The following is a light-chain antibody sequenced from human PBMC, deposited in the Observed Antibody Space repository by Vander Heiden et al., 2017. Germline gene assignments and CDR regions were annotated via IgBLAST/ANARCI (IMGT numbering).Light chain of an antibody. CDR3: QQSDNLPRT. CDR2: DAA. Sequence: DIQMTQSPSSLSASVGDRVTITCQASQDISNYLNWYQQKPGKAPTLLIYDAANLETGGPSWLSGSGSGTDYTCIISSLQPEDIATYYCQQSDNLPRTFGPGTKVDVK. CDR1: QDISNY. V-gene: IGKV1-33*01. J-gene: IGKJ3*01.